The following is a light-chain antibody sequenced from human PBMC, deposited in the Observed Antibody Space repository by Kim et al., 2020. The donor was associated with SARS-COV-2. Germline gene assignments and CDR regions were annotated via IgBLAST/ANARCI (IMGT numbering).Light chain of an antibody. CDR1: GNN. CDR3: QQYKTWPRT. Sequence: GNNLAWYRPTPGQAPSLLIYDASTRATGVPSRFSGRGSGTEFTLTISSLQSEDFAVYYCQQYKTWPRTFGQGTKVDIK. V-gene: IGKV3-15*01. CDR2: DAS. J-gene: IGKJ1*01.